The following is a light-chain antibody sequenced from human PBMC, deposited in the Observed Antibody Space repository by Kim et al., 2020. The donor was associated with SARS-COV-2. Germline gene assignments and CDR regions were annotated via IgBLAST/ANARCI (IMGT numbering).Light chain of an antibody. CDR1: QSVSHY. CDR3: HQYGSSPWS. V-gene: IGKV1-5*01. CDR2: DAS. J-gene: IGKJ1*01. Sequence: GDRVTSTCRASQSVSHYLAWYQHKPGKAPKLLVYDASSLEGGVPSRFSGSGSGTELTLTITSLQPDDFATYYCHQYGSSPWSFGQGTKVDIK.